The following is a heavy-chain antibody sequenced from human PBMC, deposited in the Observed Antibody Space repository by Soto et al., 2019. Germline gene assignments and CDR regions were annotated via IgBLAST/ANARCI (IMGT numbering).Heavy chain of an antibody. D-gene: IGHD2-15*01. J-gene: IGHJ5*02. CDR3: TTVFWVAATPGGWFDP. Sequence: PGGSLRLSCAASGFTFSNYWMSWVRQAPGKGLEWVGNIKSKAYDGTSDYAAPVKVRFTISRYDSKNTLYLQMNSLKTEDAAVYYCTTVFWVAATPGGWFDPWGQGTLVTVSS. CDR2: IKSKAYDGTS. V-gene: IGHV3-15*01. CDR1: GFTFSNYW.